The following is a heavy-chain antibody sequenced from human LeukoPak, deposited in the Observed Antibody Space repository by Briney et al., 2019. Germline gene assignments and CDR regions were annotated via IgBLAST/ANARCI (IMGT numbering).Heavy chain of an antibody. Sequence: SETLSLTCAVYGDSFSGYYWSWIRQPPGKGLEWIAEINHRGSTHYNPSLRSRVNISVDTSKNQFSLNLDSVTAADTAVYYCARSWAGMYYPFYYFDFWGQGTLVSVSS. CDR2: INHRGST. V-gene: IGHV4-34*01. D-gene: IGHD1-26*01. J-gene: IGHJ4*02. CDR3: ARSWAGMYYPFYYFDF. CDR1: GDSFSGYY.